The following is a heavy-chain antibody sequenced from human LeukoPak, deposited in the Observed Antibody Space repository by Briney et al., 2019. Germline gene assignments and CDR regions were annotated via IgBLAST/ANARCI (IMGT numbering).Heavy chain of an antibody. V-gene: IGHV3-30*04. J-gene: IGHJ4*02. Sequence: GRSLRLSCAASGFTFSNYAMHWVRQAPDKGLEWVAVVSYDGSNKYYADSVKGRFTISRDNSKNALYLQMNSLRVEDTAVYYCAIDPNWGTHSWGQGVLVTVSS. CDR2: VSYDGSNK. CDR3: AIDPNWGTHS. D-gene: IGHD7-27*01. CDR1: GFTFSNYA.